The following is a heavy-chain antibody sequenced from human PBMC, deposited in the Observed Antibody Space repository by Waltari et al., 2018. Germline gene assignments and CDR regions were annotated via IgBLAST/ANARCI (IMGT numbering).Heavy chain of an antibody. CDR1: GFTFSSYW. V-gene: IGHV3-7*01. Sequence: EVQLVESGGGLVQPGGSLRLSCAASGFTFSSYWMSWVRQAPGKGLEWVANIKQDGSEKYYVDSVKGRFTISRDNAKNSLYLQMNSLRAEDTAVYYCARERAHVRYYYYYYMDVWGKGTTVTVSS. D-gene: IGHD1-26*01. CDR3: ARERAHVRYYYYYYMDV. J-gene: IGHJ6*03. CDR2: IKQDGSEK.